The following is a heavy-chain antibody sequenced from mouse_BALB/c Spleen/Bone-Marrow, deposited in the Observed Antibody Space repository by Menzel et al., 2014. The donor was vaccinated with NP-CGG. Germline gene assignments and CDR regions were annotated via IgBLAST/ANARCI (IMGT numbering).Heavy chain of an antibody. CDR3: TRDLYDGYYYYAMDY. CDR2: ISNGGSYT. CDR1: GFTFSSYT. V-gene: IGHV5-6-4*01. J-gene: IGHJ4*01. Sequence: EVKLVASGGGLVKPGGSLKLSCAASGFTFSSYTMSWVRQTPEKRLEWVATISNGGSYTYYPDGVKGRFTISRDNAKNTLYLQMSSLKSEDTAMYYCTRDLYDGYYYYAMDYWGQGTSVTVSS. D-gene: IGHD2-3*01.